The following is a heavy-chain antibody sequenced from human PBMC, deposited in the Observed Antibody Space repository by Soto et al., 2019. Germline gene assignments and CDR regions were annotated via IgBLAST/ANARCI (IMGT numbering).Heavy chain of an antibody. CDR1: GFTFSSYG. V-gene: IGHV3-30*18. J-gene: IGHJ4*02. D-gene: IGHD6-13*01. Sequence: GGSLRLSCAASGFTFSSYGMHWVRQAPGKGLEWVAVISYDGSNKYYADSVKGRFTISRDNSKNTLYLQMNSLRAEDTAVYYCAKDQVYSSSWWYYLDYWGQGTLVTVSS. CDR3: AKDQVYSSSWWYYLDY. CDR2: ISYDGSNK.